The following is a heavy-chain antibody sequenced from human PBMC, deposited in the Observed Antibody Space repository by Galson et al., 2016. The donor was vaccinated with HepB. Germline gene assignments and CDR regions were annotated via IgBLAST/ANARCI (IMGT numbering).Heavy chain of an antibody. V-gene: IGHV1-69*10. D-gene: IGHD3-16*01. CDR1: GGTFGNYA. CDR2: IIPIVGIA. Sequence: SVKVSCKASGGTFGNYAFSWVRQAPGQGLEWMGGIIPIVGIAHYAQNFQGRVTIAADKSTSTAYMELSSLRSEDTAVYYCATSYDYIWGTLDYWGQGTLVTVSS. CDR3: ATSYDYIWGTLDY. J-gene: IGHJ4*02.